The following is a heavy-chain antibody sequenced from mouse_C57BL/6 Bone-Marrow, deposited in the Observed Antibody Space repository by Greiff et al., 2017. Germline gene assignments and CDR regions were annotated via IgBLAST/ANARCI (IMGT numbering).Heavy chain of an antibody. CDR3: VGGDYYSNFPFDY. V-gene: IGHV1-58*01. CDR1: GYTFTSYG. D-gene: IGHD2-5*01. CDR2: IYIGNGYT. J-gene: IGHJ2*01. Sequence: VQLQQSGAELVRPGSSVKMSCKTSGYTFTSYGINWVKQRPGQGLEWIGYIYIGNGYTEYNEKFKGKATLTSDTSSSTAYMQLSSLTSEDSAIYCCVGGDYYSNFPFDYWGQGTTLTVSS.